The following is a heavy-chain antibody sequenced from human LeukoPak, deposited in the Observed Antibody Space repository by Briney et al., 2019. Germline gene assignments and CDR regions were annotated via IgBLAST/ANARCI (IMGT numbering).Heavy chain of an antibody. D-gene: IGHD2-2*02. V-gene: IGHV3-15*01. CDR2: IKSKTDGGTK. CDR1: GFTFSSYS. CDR3: TTDHESPYCSSTSCYKGGFDY. Sequence: GGSLRLSCAASGFTFSSYSMNWVRQAPGKGLEWVGRIKSKTDGGTKDYAATVKGRFTISRDDSKNTLYLQMNSLKTEDTAVNYCTTDHESPYCSSTSCYKGGFDYWGQGTLVTVSS. J-gene: IGHJ4*02.